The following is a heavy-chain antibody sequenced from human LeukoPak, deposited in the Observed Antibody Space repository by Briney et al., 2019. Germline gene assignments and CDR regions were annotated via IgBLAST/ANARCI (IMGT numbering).Heavy chain of an antibody. CDR1: GFTFSSYW. V-gene: IGHV3-74*01. D-gene: IGHD3-16*01. J-gene: IGHJ4*02. CDR3: MSYAGRSDDY. Sequence: GGSLRLSCAASGFTFSSYWMHWVRQAPGKGLVWVSRINSDGSSTSYADSVKGRFTISRDNAKNTVYLQMNSLRAEDTAVYYCMSYAGRSDDYWGQGTLVTVSS. CDR2: INSDGSST.